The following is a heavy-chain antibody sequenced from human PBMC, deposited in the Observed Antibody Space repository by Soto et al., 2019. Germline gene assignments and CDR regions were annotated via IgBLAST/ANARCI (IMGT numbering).Heavy chain of an antibody. Sequence: GGSLRLSCAASGFTFDDYGMSWVRQAPGKGLEWVSGINWNGGSTGYADSVKGRFTISRDNAKNSLYLQMNSLRAEDTALYHCARKGKLEQGYYMDVWGKGTTVTVSS. CDR1: GFTFDDYG. CDR2: INWNGGST. V-gene: IGHV3-20*01. D-gene: IGHD1-1*01. J-gene: IGHJ6*03. CDR3: ARKGKLEQGYYMDV.